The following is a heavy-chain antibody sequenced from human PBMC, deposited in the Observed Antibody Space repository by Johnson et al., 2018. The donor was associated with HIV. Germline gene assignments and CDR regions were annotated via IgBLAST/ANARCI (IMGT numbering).Heavy chain of an antibody. Sequence: VYLVESGGGVVQPGRSLRLSCAASGFTFSTYVMYWVRQAPGKGLEWVALISHDGSNDYCADSVKGRFTISRDKSKNTMSLQMNSLRTEHTAVYYCAKGHYGSGWNGMSHYTFDIWGRGTMVTVSS. CDR2: ISHDGSND. V-gene: IGHV3-30*18. D-gene: IGHD6-19*01. J-gene: IGHJ3*02. CDR3: AKGHYGSGWNGMSHYTFDI. CDR1: GFTFSTYV.